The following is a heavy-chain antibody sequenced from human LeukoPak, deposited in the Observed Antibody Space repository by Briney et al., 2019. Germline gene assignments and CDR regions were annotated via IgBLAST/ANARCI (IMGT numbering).Heavy chain of an antibody. D-gene: IGHD3-22*01. CDR1: GFTVGSNY. CDR2: IYSGGST. Sequence: GGSLRLSCAASGFTVGSNYMSWVRQAPGKGLEWVSVIYSGGSTYYADSVKGRFTISRDNSKNTLYLQMNSLRAEDTAVYYCARDVYYYDSSGYYQLVDYWGQGTLVTVSS. CDR3: ARDVYYYDSSGYYQLVDY. J-gene: IGHJ4*02. V-gene: IGHV3-53*01.